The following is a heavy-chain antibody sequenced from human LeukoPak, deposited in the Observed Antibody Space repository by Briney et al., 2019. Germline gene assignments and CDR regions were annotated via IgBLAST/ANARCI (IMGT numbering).Heavy chain of an antibody. V-gene: IGHV3-21*01. CDR1: GFTVSSNY. CDR3: ARGGEGFDY. CDR2: ISSSSSYI. Sequence: GGSLRLSCAASGFTVSSNYMSWVRQAPGKGLEWVSSISSSSSYIYYADSVKGRFTISRDNAKNSLYLQMNSLRAEDTAVYYCARGGEGFDYWGQGTLVTVSS. J-gene: IGHJ4*02.